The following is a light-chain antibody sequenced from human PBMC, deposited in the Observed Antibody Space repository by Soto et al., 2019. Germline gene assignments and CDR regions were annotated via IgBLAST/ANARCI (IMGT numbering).Light chain of an antibody. J-gene: IGLJ1*01. CDR3: CSYAGSSPDV. Sequence: QSVLCQPASVSGSSGHSITISSTGTSTDVGSYNLVCWYQQHPGKAPKLMIYEGSKRPSGVSNRFSGSKSGNTASLTISGLQAEDEADYYCCSYAGSSPDVFGTGTKVTVL. CDR1: STDVGSYNL. CDR2: EGS. V-gene: IGLV2-23*01.